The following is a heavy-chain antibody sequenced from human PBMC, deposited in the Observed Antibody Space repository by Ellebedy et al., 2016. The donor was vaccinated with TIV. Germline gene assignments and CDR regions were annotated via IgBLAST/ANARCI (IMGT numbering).Heavy chain of an antibody. CDR2: MNPNSGNT. D-gene: IGHD2-15*01. CDR3: GRGRGYASTGRVYYFDY. Sequence: AASVKVSCKASGGTFSSEGISWVRQATGQGLEWVGWMNPNSGNTGSAQKFQGRVTMTRDSSISTAYMELSSLRSEDTAVYYCGRGRGYASTGRVYYFDYWGQGSLVTVSS. J-gene: IGHJ4*02. CDR1: GGTFSSEG. V-gene: IGHV1-8*02.